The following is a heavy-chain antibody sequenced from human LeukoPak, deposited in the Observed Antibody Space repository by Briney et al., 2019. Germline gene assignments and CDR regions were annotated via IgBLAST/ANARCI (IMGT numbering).Heavy chain of an antibody. V-gene: IGHV3-23*01. CDR3: RTVVTPDAFDI. J-gene: IGHJ3*02. CDR1: GFTFSSYA. D-gene: IGHD4-23*01. Sequence: GGSLRLSCAASGFTFSSYAMSWVRQAPGKGLEWVSAISGSGGSTYYADSVKGRFTISRDNSKNTLYPQMNSLRAEDTAVYYCRTVVTPDAFDIWGQGTMVTVSS. CDR2: ISGSGGST.